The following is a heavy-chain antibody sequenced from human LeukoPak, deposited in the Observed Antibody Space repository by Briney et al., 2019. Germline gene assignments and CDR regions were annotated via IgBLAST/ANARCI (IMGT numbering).Heavy chain of an antibody. CDR1: GDSVSNKNTA. V-gene: IGHV6-1*01. CDR3: ARRLTQYDCFDP. J-gene: IGHJ5*02. D-gene: IGHD2-2*01. CDR2: THYRSKWHN. Sequence: SQTLSLTCAISGDSVSNKNTAWNWIRQSPSRGLEWLGRTHYRSKWHNTYAASVKSRITINPDTSKNQFSLHLNSVTPEDTAVYYCARRLTQYDCFDPWGQGILVTVSS.